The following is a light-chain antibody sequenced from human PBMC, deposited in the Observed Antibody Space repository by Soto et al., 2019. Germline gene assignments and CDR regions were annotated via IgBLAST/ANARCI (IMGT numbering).Light chain of an antibody. CDR3: QQYGSSPWT. J-gene: IGKJ1*01. Sequence: EIVLTQSPATLSLSPGERATLSCRASRSVSSNLAWYQQKPGQAPRLLIYGASTRATGIPARFSGSGSGTEFTLTISRLEPEDFAVYYCQQYGSSPWTFGQGTKVDNK. CDR1: RSVSSN. CDR2: GAS. V-gene: IGKV3-20*01.